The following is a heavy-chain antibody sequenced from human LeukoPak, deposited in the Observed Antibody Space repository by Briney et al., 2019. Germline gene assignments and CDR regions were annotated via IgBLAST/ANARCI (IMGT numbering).Heavy chain of an antibody. CDR2: ISGSGGST. D-gene: IGHD6-6*01. J-gene: IGHJ4*02. CDR1: GFTFSSYA. Sequence: GGSLRLSYAASGFTFSSYAMSWVRQAPGKGLEWVSAISGSGGSTYYAYSVKGRFTISRDNSKNTLYLQMNSLRAEDTAVYYCAKVGIAARPDEAFFDSWGQGTLVTVSS. V-gene: IGHV3-23*01. CDR3: AKVGIAARPDEAFFDS.